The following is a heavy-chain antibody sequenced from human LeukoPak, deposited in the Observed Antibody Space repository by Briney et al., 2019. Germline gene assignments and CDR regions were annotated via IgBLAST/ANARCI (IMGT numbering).Heavy chain of an antibody. D-gene: IGHD5-18*01. J-gene: IGHJ4*02. CDR2: IYYSGST. CDR3: ARGYSLDY. V-gene: IGHV4-30-4*01. CDR1: GGSISSGDYY. Sequence: SETLSLTCTVSGGSISSGDYYWSWIRQPPGKGLEWIGYIYYSGSTYYTPSLRGRVTISVDTSKNQFSLNLSSVTAADTAVYYCARGYSLDYWGQGTLVTGSS.